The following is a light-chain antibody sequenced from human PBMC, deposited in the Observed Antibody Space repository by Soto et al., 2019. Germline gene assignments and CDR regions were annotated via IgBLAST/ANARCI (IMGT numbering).Light chain of an antibody. V-gene: IGKV2-24*01. CDR1: QNLAHSDGNTY. Sequence: DIVMTQTPLSSPVALGQPASISCRSSQNLAHSDGNTYLSWLHQRPGQPPRLLIYQLSNRFSGVPDRISGSGAGTEFTLKISRVEAEDVRVYYCMRATQFPYTFGQGTKLEIK. CDR3: MRATQFPYT. J-gene: IGKJ2*01. CDR2: QLS.